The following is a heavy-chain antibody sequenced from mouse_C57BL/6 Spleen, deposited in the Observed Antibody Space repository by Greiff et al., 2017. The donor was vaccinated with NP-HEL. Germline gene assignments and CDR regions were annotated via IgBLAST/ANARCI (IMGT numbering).Heavy chain of an antibody. CDR1: GFTFSSYG. V-gene: IGHV5-6*01. CDR3: ARRVTTAGGYFDD. Sequence: EVKLVESGGDLVKPGGSLKLSCAASGFTFSSYGMSWVRQTPDKRLEWVATISSGGSYTYYPDSVQGRFTISRDNATNTLYLQMSSLKSEDNAMYDCARRVTTAGGYFDDWGQGTTLTVSS. CDR2: ISSGGSYT. D-gene: IGHD2-1*01. J-gene: IGHJ2*01.